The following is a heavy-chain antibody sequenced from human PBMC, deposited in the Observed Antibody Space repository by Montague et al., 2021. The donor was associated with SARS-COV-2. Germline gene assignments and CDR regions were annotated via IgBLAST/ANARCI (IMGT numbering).Heavy chain of an antibody. Sequence: SETLSLTCSVSGGSMINNYWSWIRQPPGKGLEWMGYIYYTGGTDYNPSLESRATLSIDTSKNEFSLKLTSVTAADTAVYYCARGGGRLQYSYYYGMDVWGQGTTVTVSS. CDR1: GGSMINNY. D-gene: IGHD5-12*01. J-gene: IGHJ6*02. CDR3: ARGGGRLQYSYYYGMDV. CDR2: IYYTGGT. V-gene: IGHV4-59*01.